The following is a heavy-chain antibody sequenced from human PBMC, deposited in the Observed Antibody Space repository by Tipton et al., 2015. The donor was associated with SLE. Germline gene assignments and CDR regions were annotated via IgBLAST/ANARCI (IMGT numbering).Heavy chain of an antibody. CDR2: IYYSGST. CDR3: AGHGYYDSRGYSVY. Sequence: TLSLTCSVSGGSMKTSSYYWAWIRQPPGKGLEWIGSIYYSGSTYHNESLRSRVTLSVDMSKNQFSLKLTSMTAADTATYYWAGHGYYDSRGYSVYWGRGTLVTVSS. D-gene: IGHD3-22*01. V-gene: IGHV4-39*01. CDR1: GGSMKTSSYY. J-gene: IGHJ4*02.